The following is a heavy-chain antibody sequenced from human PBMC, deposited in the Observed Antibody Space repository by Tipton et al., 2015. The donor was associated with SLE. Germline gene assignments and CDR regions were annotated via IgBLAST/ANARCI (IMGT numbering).Heavy chain of an antibody. V-gene: IGHV4-59*10. CDR3: ARGCWSGYCPIHYYCYMDV. Sequence: TLSLTCAVYGGSISSYYWSWIRQPAGKGLDWIGRIYTSGSTNYNPSLRSRVTMSVDTSKNQFSLKLSSVTAADTSVYYCARGCWSGYCPIHYYCYMDVWGKGTSVTVSS. D-gene: IGHD3-3*01. CDR1: GGSISSYY. CDR2: IYTSGST. J-gene: IGHJ6*03.